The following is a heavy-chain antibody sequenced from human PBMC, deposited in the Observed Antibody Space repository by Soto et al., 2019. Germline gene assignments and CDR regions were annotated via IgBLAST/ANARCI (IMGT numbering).Heavy chain of an antibody. J-gene: IGHJ3*02. V-gene: IGHV1-18*01. Sequence: QGQLVQSGVEVKKPGASVKVSCEASGYNFITYGITWVRQAPGQGLEWMGWISPYNTNTDYAQKLQGRVTMTTDTSTNTASMELRNLRSDDTAVYYWARLGSIYGFDAFDIWGQGTLVTVSS. D-gene: IGHD3-10*01. CDR2: ISPYNTNT. CDR3: ARLGSIYGFDAFDI. CDR1: GYNFITYG.